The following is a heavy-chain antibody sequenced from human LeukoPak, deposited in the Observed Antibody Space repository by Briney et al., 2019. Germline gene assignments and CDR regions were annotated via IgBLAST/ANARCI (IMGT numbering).Heavy chain of an antibody. J-gene: IGHJ4*02. CDR1: GFTFDDYA. D-gene: IGHD3-10*01. CDR2: ISWNSGNI. Sequence: PGRSLRLSCTASGFTFDDYAMHWVRQAPGKGLEWVSGISWNSGNIGYADSVKGRFTISRDNAKNSLYLQMNSLRLEDTALYYCAKAMDLYFGSGSHQDYWGQGTLVTVSS. CDR3: AKAMDLYFGSGSHQDY. V-gene: IGHV3-9*01.